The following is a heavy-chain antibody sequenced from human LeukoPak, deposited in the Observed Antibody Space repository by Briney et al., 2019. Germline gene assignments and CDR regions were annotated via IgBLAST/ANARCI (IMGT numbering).Heavy chain of an antibody. CDR1: GFTFSSYV. D-gene: IGHD1-26*01. CDR2: ISGGGGSA. Sequence: GGSLRLSCAASGFTFSSYVMNWVRQAPGKGLEWVSVISGGGGSAYYADSVKGRFTISRDNSKNTLYLQMNSLRAEDTAVYYCARDYGIVGATTGHDAFDIWGQGTMVTVSS. V-gene: IGHV3-23*01. J-gene: IGHJ3*02. CDR3: ARDYGIVGATTGHDAFDI.